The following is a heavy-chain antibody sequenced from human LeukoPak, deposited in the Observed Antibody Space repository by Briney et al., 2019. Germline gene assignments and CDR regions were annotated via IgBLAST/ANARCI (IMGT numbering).Heavy chain of an antibody. CDR2: IKQDGSEK. CDR1: GFTFSSYW. D-gene: IGHD6-19*01. V-gene: IGHV3-7*03. Sequence: GGSLRLSCAASGFTFSSYWMSWVRQAPGKGLEWVANIKQDGSEKYYVDSVKGRFTISRDNAKSSLYLQMNSLRAEDTAVYYCARRIAVAATINWFDPWGQGTLVTVSS. J-gene: IGHJ5*02. CDR3: ARRIAVAATINWFDP.